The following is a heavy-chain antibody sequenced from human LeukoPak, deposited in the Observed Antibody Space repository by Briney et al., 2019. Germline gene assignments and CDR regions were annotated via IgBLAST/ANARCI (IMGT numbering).Heavy chain of an antibody. Sequence: PGGSLRLSCAASGFTFSSYATSWVRQAPGKGLEWVSAISSSGGSTYYADSVKGRFTISRDNSKNTLYLQMNSLRAEDTAVYYCAKAENSGSYSAFGYWGQGTLVTVSS. CDR2: ISSSGGST. CDR3: AKAENSGSYSAFGY. CDR1: GFTFSSYA. J-gene: IGHJ4*02. D-gene: IGHD1-26*01. V-gene: IGHV3-23*01.